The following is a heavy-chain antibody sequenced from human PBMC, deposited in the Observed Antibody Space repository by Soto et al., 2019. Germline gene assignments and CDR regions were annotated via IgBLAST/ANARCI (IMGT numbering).Heavy chain of an antibody. CDR1: GGSYSTYT. D-gene: IGHD4-17*01. CDR2: IIPILGIA. Sequence: QVQVVQSGAEVKKPGSSVKVSCKASGGSYSTYTISWVRQAPGQGLEWMGRIIPILGIANYAQAVQGGVTITAAKSPSTAYMELSDLRSEDTALYYCARESVGDYTLLDYWGQGTLVTVSS. V-gene: IGHV1-69*08. J-gene: IGHJ4*02. CDR3: ARESVGDYTLLDY.